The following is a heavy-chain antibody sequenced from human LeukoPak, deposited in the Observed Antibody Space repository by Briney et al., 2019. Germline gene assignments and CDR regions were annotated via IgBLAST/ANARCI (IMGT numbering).Heavy chain of an antibody. J-gene: IGHJ4*02. CDR1: GFSFSTYY. V-gene: IGHV3-21*01. CDR2: ISSSSTYI. D-gene: IGHD1-14*01. CDR3: ARENQESFDY. Sequence: GGSLRLSCAAFGFSFSTYYVNWVRQAPGKGLEWVSCISSSSTYIYYADSVRGRFAISRDNAKNSLYLQMNSLRAEDTAVYYCARENQESFDYWGQGSLVTVSS.